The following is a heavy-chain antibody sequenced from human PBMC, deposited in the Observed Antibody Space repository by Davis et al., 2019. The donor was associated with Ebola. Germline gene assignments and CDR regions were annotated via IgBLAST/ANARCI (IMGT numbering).Heavy chain of an antibody. V-gene: IGHV3-13*01. CDR3: ARARSMKDAFDI. D-gene: IGHD2/OR15-2a*01. J-gene: IGHJ3*02. Sequence: GESLKISCAASGFTFSSYDMHWVRQATGKGLEWVSAIGTAGDTYYPGSVKGRFTISRENAKNSLYLQMNSLRAGDTAVYYCARARSMKDAFDIWGQGTMVTVSS. CDR1: GFTFSSYD. CDR2: IGTAGDT.